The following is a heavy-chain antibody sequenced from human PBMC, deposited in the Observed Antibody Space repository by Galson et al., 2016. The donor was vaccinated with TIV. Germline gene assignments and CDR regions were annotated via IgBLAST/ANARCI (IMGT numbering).Heavy chain of an antibody. CDR1: GFTFGHYA. CDR2: ITSKTYGATT. V-gene: IGHV3-49*03. CDR3: TRTAMGSTRNAFDI. D-gene: IGHD1-1*01. Sequence: SLRLSCAASGFTFGHYAVNWFRQAPGKGLERVGFITSKTYGATTEYAASVKGRFTISRDDSRNIAYLQMNSLKTEDTAVYYCTRTAMGSTRNAFDIWCQGTVVTVSS. J-gene: IGHJ3*02.